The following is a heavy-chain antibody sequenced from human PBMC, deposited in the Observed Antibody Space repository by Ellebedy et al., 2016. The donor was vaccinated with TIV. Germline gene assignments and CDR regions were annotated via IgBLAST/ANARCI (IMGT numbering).Heavy chain of an antibody. CDR1: GFTFSNYW. J-gene: IGHJ5*02. V-gene: IGHV3-74*01. CDR3: ARRASYGDYAVQVNPWFDP. CDR2: INSDGSTP. Sequence: HTGGSLRLSCAASGFTFSNYWMHWVRQAPGKGLVWVSRINSDGSTPIYADSVKGRFTISRDNAKNSLFLQMNSLRVEDTAVYYCARRASYGDYAVQVNPWFDPWGQGTLVTVSS. D-gene: IGHD4-17*01.